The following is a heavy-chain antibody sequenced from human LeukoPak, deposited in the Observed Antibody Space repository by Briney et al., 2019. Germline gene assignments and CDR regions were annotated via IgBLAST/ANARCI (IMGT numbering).Heavy chain of an antibody. CDR3: AKDTAFYYDSSGSIDI. D-gene: IGHD3-22*01. Sequence: GGSLRLSCAASGFTFSNFAMSWVRQAPGKGLEWVSVITGRGGATHNADSVKGRFTISRDNSKNTLYLQMNSLRAEDTAVYYCAKDTAFYYDSSGSIDIWGQGTMVTASS. V-gene: IGHV3-23*01. CDR2: ITGRGGAT. J-gene: IGHJ3*02. CDR1: GFTFSNFA.